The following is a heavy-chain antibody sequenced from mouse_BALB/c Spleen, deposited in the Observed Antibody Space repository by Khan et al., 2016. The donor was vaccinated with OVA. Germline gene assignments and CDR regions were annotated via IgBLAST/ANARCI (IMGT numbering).Heavy chain of an antibody. CDR3: ARDYWFAY. CDR2: ISSGDST. V-gene: IGHV5-6-5*01. J-gene: IGHJ3*01. Sequence: EVELVESGGGLVKPGGSLKLSCAASGFTFSNYSMSWVRQSPEKRLEWVASISSGDSTYYPDSVKGRFTTSRENARNIPYLQMSSLRSEDTAMYYCARDYWFAYWGQGTLVTVSA. CDR1: GFTFSNYS.